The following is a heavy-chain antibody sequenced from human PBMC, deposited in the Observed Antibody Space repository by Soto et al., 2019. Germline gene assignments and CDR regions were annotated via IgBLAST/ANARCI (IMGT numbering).Heavy chain of an antibody. Sequence: QVQLVQSGAEVKKPGSSVKVSCKASGGAFTSNGFSWVRQAPGQGLEWMGGIIPVFGTPNYAQKFQGRLTIPADEPRSTVYMQRSGLSSDDTAASYCARVRGVMFLGVPTPSSFAFGGQGALVTVSS. CDR3: ARVRGVMFLGVPTPSSFAF. D-gene: IGHD3-10*01. J-gene: IGHJ4*02. V-gene: IGHV1-69*01. CDR1: GGAFTSNG. CDR2: IIPVFGTP.